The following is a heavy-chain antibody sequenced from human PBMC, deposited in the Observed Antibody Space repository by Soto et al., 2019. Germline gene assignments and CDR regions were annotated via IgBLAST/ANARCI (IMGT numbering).Heavy chain of an antibody. J-gene: IGHJ4*02. CDR3: ARGRAAASG. CDR1: GFTFGNYW. D-gene: IGHD6-13*01. V-gene: IGHV3-7*03. Sequence: EVQLVESGGGLVQPGVSLRLSCAASGFTFGNYWMTWVRQAPGKGLEWVANMKQDESEKYYVDSVRGRFTISRDDARNSLYPQMTSLRAEDTAVYYSARGRAAASGWGPGTLVNVSS. CDR2: MKQDESEK.